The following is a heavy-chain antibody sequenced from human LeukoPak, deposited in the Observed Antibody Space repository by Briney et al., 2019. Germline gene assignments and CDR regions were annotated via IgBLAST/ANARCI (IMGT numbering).Heavy chain of an antibody. Sequence: SETLSLTCTVSGGSISSYYWSWIRQPPGKGLEWIGYIYYSGSTNYNPSLKSRVTISVDTSKNQFSLKLSSATAADTAVYYCARVVVVPAAIQGAAFDIWGQGTMVTVSS. CDR1: GGSISSYY. CDR2: IYYSGST. J-gene: IGHJ3*02. D-gene: IGHD2-2*01. CDR3: ARVVVVPAAIQGAAFDI. V-gene: IGHV4-59*01.